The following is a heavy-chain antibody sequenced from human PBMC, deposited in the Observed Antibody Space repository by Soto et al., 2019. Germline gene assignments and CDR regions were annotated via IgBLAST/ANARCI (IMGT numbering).Heavy chain of an antibody. CDR1: GYTLINDY. Sequence: ASMKGYCKAAGYTLINDYIHWGVQDPVQGFEWMGRISPKSGGTNYAQKFQGRVSMTWDTSLKTAYMELSSLMSEDTAVYYCARPPGYISDWYYFDLWGQGTQVTVSS. D-gene: IGHD3-9*01. V-gene: IGHV1-2*02. CDR2: ISPKSGGT. CDR3: ARPPGYISDWYYFDL. J-gene: IGHJ4*02.